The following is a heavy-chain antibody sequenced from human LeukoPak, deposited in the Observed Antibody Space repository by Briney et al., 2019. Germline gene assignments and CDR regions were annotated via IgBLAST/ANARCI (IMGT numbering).Heavy chain of an antibody. V-gene: IGHV3-64D*06. D-gene: IGHD6-13*01. CDR1: GFTFSSYA. CDR3: VNPKIAAKYYFDY. CDR2: ISSNGGGT. Sequence: GGSLRLSCSASGFTFSSYAMHWVRQAPGKGLEYVSAISSNGGGTYYADSVKGRFTISRDNSKNTLYLQMSSLRAEDTAVYYCVNPKIAAKYYFDYWGQGTLVTVSS. J-gene: IGHJ4*02.